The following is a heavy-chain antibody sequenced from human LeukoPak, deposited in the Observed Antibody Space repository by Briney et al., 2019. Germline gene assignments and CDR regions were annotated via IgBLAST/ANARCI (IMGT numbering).Heavy chain of an antibody. CDR1: GDPISSYY. Sequence: SGTLSLTCTVSGDPISSYYWSWIRQPAGKGLEWIGHMYTSGSTNYNPSLKSRVTMSVDTSKNQLSLKVRSATAADTAVYYCARLRVVVGTRGPQWFDPGGQGTLVTVPS. J-gene: IGHJ5*02. CDR3: ARLRVVVGTRGPQWFDP. D-gene: IGHD1-1*01. CDR2: MYTSGST. V-gene: IGHV4-4*07.